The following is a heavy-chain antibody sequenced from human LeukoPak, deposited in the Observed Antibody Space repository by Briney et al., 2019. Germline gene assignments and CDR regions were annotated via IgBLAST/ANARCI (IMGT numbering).Heavy chain of an antibody. V-gene: IGHV3-21*01. D-gene: IGHD3-9*01. CDR2: ITSGGDYI. Sequence: GGSLRLSCAASGFTFSSYGMHWVRQAPGKGLEWVSSITSGGDYIYYADSVKGRFTTPRDNAKNSLSLQLNSLRVEDTAVYYCARGHYDVLAASYKWTPDYWGQGTLVTVSS. J-gene: IGHJ4*02. CDR1: GFTFSSYG. CDR3: ARGHYDVLAASYKWTPDY.